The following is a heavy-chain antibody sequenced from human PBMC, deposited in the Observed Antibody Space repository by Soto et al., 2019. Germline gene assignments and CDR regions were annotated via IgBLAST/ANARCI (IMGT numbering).Heavy chain of an antibody. V-gene: IGHV3-23*01. CDR2: ISGSGGST. D-gene: IGHD4-17*01. CDR3: AKVTTPGQDYEDAFDI. Sequence: GGSLRLSCAASGFTFSSYAMSWVRQAPGKGLEWVSAISGSGGSTYYADSVKGRFTISRDNSKNTLYLQMNSLRAEDTAVYYCAKVTTPGQDYEDAFDIWGQGTMVTVSS. CDR1: GFTFSSYA. J-gene: IGHJ3*02.